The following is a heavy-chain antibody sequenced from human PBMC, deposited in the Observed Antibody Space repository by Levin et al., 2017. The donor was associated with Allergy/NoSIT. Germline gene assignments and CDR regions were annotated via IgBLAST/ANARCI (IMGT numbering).Heavy chain of an antibody. CDR3: ANSASHHCSNSIRDCYPRWFDR. V-gene: IGHV4-34*01. CDR1: GGSFRGYY. Sequence: SETLSLTCAIYGGSFRGYYWSWIRQPPGKGLEWVGEITHSGSTNYNPSLKSRVTISIDTSKNQFSLKLRPVTAADTAVYYCANSASHHCSNSIRDCYPRWFDRWGQRALVAVSS. J-gene: IGHJ5*02. D-gene: IGHD2-2*01. CDR2: ITHSGST.